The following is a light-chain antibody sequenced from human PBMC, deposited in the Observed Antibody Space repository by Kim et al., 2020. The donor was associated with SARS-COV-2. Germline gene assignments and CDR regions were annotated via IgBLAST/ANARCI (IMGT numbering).Light chain of an antibody. V-gene: IGLV2-11*01. CDR2: DVT. CDR1: SSDVGAYNY. Sequence: GQSVTISCTGTSSDVGAYNYVSWYQHRPDKAPKLIICDVTRRPSGLPDRFSASKSGNTASLTISGLQAEDEADYYCCSYAGSYTLVFGGGTKLTVL. CDR3: CSYAGSYTLV. J-gene: IGLJ3*02.